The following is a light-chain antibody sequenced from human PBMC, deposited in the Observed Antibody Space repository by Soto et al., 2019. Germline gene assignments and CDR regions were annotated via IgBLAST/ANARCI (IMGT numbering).Light chain of an antibody. CDR3: GTWDSSLSALV. CDR1: SSNIGNNY. V-gene: IGLV1-51*01. CDR2: DNN. J-gene: IGLJ2*01. Sequence: QSVLTQPPSVSAAPGQKVTISCSGSSSNIGNNYVSWYQQLPGTAPKLLLYDNNKRPSGIPDRSSGSKSGTSATLGITGLQTGDEADYYCGTWDSSLSALVFGGGTKVTVL.